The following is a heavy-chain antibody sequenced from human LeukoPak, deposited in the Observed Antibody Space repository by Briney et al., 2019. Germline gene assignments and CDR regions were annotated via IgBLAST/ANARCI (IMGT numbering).Heavy chain of an antibody. CDR1: GGTFSSYA. CDR3: ARDRKGYSSSWYSNWFDP. D-gene: IGHD6-13*01. CDR2: IIPIFGTA. Sequence: GASVTVSCKASGGTFSSYAISWVRQAPGQGLEWMGGIIPIFGTANYAQKFQGRVTITADESTSTAYMELSSLRSEDTAVYYCARDRKGYSSSWYSNWFDPWGQGTLVTVSS. V-gene: IGHV1-69*13. J-gene: IGHJ5*02.